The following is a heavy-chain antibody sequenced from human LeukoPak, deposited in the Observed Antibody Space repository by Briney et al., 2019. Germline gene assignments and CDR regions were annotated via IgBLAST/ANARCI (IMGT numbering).Heavy chain of an antibody. CDR2: IYHSGST. D-gene: IGHD3-16*01. V-gene: IGHV4-30-2*01. J-gene: IGHJ4*02. CDR3: ARVYMMALGD. CDR1: GVSISSGGYS. Sequence: SETLSLTCAVSGVSISSGGYSWSWIRQPPGKGLEWIGYIYHSGSTYYNPSLKSRVTISVDRSKNQFSLKLSSVTAADTAVYYCARVYMMALGDWGQGTLVTASS.